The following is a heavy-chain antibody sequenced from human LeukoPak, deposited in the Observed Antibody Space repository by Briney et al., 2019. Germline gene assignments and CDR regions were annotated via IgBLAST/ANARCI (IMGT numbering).Heavy chain of an antibody. CDR2: ISNTGGNT. CDR1: GFTFSSYG. V-gene: IGHV3-23*01. Sequence: GGSLRLSCAASGFTFSSYGMHWVRQAPGKGLEWVAGISNTGGNTEYADSVKGRFTISRDNSKNTLYLQMNSLRAEDTALYYCVKASSSSPQYNWFDAWGQGTLVTVSS. D-gene: IGHD6-6*01. CDR3: VKASSSSPQYNWFDA. J-gene: IGHJ5*02.